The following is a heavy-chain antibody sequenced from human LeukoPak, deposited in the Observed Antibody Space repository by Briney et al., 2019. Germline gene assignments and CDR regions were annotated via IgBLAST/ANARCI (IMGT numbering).Heavy chain of an antibody. CDR3: ARVYGSGSHDY. CDR2: IYTSGST. Sequence: SETLSLTCAIYGGSFSGYDWSWIRQPAGKGLEWIGRIYTSGSTNYNPSLKSRVTMPVDTSKNQFSLRLTSVTAADTAVYYCARVYGSGSHDYWGQGTLVTVSS. J-gene: IGHJ4*02. CDR1: GGSFSGYD. D-gene: IGHD3-10*01. V-gene: IGHV4-59*10.